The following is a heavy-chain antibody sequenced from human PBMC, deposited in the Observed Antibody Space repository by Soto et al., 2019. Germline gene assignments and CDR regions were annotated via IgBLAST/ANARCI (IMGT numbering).Heavy chain of an antibody. Sequence: GGSLRLSCAASGFTFTSYWMSCVRQAPGKGLEWVANIKQDGSEKYYVDSVKGRFTISRDNAKNSLYLQMNSLRAEDTAVYYCARGLATIIDYYFDYWGQGTLVTVSS. V-gene: IGHV3-7*03. J-gene: IGHJ4*02. CDR1: GFTFTSYW. CDR3: ARGLATIIDYYFDY. D-gene: IGHD5-12*01. CDR2: IKQDGSEK.